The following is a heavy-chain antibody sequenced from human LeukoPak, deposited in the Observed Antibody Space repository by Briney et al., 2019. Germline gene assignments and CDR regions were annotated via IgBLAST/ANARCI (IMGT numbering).Heavy chain of an antibody. D-gene: IGHD3/OR15-3a*01. J-gene: IGHJ4*02. CDR3: AKRASDWFFDY. CDR2: IYHDGTT. V-gene: IGHV4-38-2*01. CDR1: SYAISSGHY. Sequence: PSETLSLTCAVFSYAISSGHYWGWIRQSPGKGLEWSGTIYHDGTTYYNPSLKSRVTISVDTSKNQFSLNLNSVTAADTAVYYCAKRASDWFFDYWGQGTLVTVSS.